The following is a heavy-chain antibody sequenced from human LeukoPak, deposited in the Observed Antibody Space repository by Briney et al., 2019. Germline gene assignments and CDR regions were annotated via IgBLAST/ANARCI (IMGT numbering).Heavy chain of an antibody. CDR2: IYYGVST. Sequence: SETLSLTCIVPGGSTSSSTYYWGWIRQPPGRGLEWLGCIYYGVSTYYNPSLKTRVIISVDTSKNQFSLRLSSVTAADTAVYYCASVASSGYYYEIDYWGQGTLVTVSS. D-gene: IGHD3-22*01. V-gene: IGHV4-39*01. CDR1: GGSTSSSTYY. CDR3: ASVASSGYYYEIDY. J-gene: IGHJ4*02.